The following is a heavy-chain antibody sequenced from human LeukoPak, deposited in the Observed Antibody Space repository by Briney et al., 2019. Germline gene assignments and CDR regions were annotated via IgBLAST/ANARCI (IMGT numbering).Heavy chain of an antibody. V-gene: IGHV4-34*01. J-gene: IGHJ6*02. CDR2: INHSGST. D-gene: IGHD2-15*01. CDR3: ARGVVVVVAATLSPQLYYGMDV. CDR1: GGSFSGYY. Sequence: SETLSLTCAVYGGSFSGYYWSWIRQPPGKGLEWIGEINHSGSTNYNPSLKSRVTISVDTSKNQFSLKLSSVTAADTAVYYCARGVVVVVAATLSPQLYYGMDVWGQGTTVTVSS.